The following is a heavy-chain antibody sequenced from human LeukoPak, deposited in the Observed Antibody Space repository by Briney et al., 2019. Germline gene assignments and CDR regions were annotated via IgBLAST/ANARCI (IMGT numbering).Heavy chain of an antibody. CDR2: INHSGST. Sequence: SETLSLTCAVYGGSFSGYYWSWIRQPPGKGLEWIGEINHSGSTNYNPSLKSRVTISVDTSKNQFSLKLSSVTAADTAVYHCASVVTTSSNDAFDIWGQGTMVTVSS. CDR1: GGSFSGYY. D-gene: IGHD2-21*02. V-gene: IGHV4-34*01. J-gene: IGHJ3*02. CDR3: ASVVTTSSNDAFDI.